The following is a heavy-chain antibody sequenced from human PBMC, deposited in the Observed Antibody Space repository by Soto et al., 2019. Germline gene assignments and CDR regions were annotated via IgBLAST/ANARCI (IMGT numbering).Heavy chain of an antibody. V-gene: IGHV1-18*01. CDR1: GYTFTSYG. CDR3: ARDGITIFGVVISYNWFDP. Sequence: ASVKVSCKASGYTFTSYGISWVRQAPGQGLEWKGWISAYNGNTNYAQKIQGRDTMNTDTSTSTAYMEMRSLRSDDTAVYYCARDGITIFGVVISYNWFDPWGQGTLVTVSS. J-gene: IGHJ5*02. D-gene: IGHD3-3*01. CDR2: ISAYNGNT.